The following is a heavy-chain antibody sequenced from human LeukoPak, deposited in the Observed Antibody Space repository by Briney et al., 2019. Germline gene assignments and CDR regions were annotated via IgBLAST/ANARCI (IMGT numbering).Heavy chain of an antibody. J-gene: IGHJ4*02. Sequence: ASVKVSCKASGGTLANYAVSWVRQAPGQGLEWMGGFIPIFGSANYAQQFQGRLTMTEDESTSTAYMELSSLRSEDTAVYFCARGGVGLAVAAYFDFWGQGTLVTVSS. CDR2: FIPIFGSA. CDR1: GGTLANYA. CDR3: ARGGVGLAVAAYFDF. V-gene: IGHV1-69*13. D-gene: IGHD6-19*01.